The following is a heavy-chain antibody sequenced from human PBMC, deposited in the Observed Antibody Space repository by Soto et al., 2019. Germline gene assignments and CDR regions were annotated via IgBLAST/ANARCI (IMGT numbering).Heavy chain of an antibody. V-gene: IGHV4-39*01. Sequence: SETLSLTCTVSGGSISSSSYFWGWIRQPPGKGLEWIGSIYYSGGTYYNPSLKSRVTISVDTSKNQFSLKLSSVTAADTAVYYCASVNILTGYYLAHWAQGTLVTVS. D-gene: IGHD3-9*01. CDR1: GGSISSSSYF. CDR2: IYYSGGT. J-gene: IGHJ4*02. CDR3: ASVNILTGYYLAH.